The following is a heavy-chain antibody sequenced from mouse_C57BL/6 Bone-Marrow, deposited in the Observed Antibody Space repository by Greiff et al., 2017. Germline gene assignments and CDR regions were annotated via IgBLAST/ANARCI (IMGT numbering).Heavy chain of an antibody. V-gene: IGHV1-64*01. CDR1: GYTFTSYW. Sequence: QVQLQQPGAELVKPGASVKLSCKASGYTFTSYWMHWVKQRPGQGLEWIGMIHPNSGSTNYNEKFKSKATLTVDKSSSTAYMQLSSLTSEDSAVYYCASESSGYFFDYWGQGTTLTVSS. D-gene: IGHD3-2*02. CDR3: ASESSGYFFDY. J-gene: IGHJ2*01. CDR2: IHPNSGST.